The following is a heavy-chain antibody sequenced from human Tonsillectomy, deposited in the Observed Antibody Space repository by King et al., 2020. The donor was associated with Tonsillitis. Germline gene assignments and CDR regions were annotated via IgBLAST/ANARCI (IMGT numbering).Heavy chain of an antibody. CDR2: IFSNDEK. D-gene: IGHD6-13*01. CDR1: GFSLSNSRMG. V-gene: IGHV2-26*01. CDR3: ARTPSSSASDGYFPH. J-gene: IGHJ1*01. Sequence: VTLKESGPVLVKPTETLTLTCTVSGFSLSNSRMGVSWIRQPPGKALEWLAHIFSNDEKSYSTFLNTRLTISKDTSKSQVVLTMTNMDPVDTATYYCARTPSSSASDGYFPHWGQGTLVTVSS.